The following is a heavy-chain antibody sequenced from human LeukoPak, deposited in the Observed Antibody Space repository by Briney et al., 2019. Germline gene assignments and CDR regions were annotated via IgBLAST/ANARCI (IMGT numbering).Heavy chain of an antibody. J-gene: IGHJ5*02. CDR3: ARLRGSSVYYFDNCFDP. V-gene: IGHV3-23*01. CDR2: ISAGGDNT. Sequence: GGSLRLSCAASGFTFSSYAMSWVRQAPGKVLEWVSSISAGGDNTYYADSVKGRFTISRDNSKTTLHLQMRSLRAEDTAVYYCARLRGSSVYYFDNCFDPWGQGTLVTVSS. CDR1: GFTFSSYA. D-gene: IGHD3-22*01.